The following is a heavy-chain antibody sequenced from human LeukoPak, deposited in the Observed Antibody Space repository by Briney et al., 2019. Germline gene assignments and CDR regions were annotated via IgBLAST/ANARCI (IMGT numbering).Heavy chain of an antibody. CDR2: IYYSGST. D-gene: IGHD4-17*01. CDR1: GGSISSYY. V-gene: IGHV4-59*01. J-gene: IGHJ4*02. CDR3: ARDGPHGDYFDY. Sequence: KPSETLSLTCTVSGGSISSYYWSWIRQPPGKGLEWIGYIYYSGSTNYNPSLKSRVTISVDTSKNQFSLKLSSVTAADTAVYYCARDGPHGDYFDYWGQGTLVTVSS.